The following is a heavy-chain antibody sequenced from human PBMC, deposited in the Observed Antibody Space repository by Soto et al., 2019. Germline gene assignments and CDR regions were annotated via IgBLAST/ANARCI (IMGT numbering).Heavy chain of an antibody. CDR1: GGTFSSYA. Sequence: QVQLVQSGAEVKKPGSSVKVSCKASGGTFSSYAISWVRQAPGQGLEWMGGIIPIFGTANYAQKFQGRVTITADEPTGAAYLELSSRRSEGTAVYYCASGSVSGGYLNWFAPWGRGTLVTVSS. CDR2: IIPIFGTA. D-gene: IGHD2-15*01. J-gene: IGHJ5*02. V-gene: IGHV1-69*12. CDR3: ASGSVSGGYLNWFAP.